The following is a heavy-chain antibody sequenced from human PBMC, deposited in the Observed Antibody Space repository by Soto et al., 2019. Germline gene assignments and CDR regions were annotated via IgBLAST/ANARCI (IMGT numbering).Heavy chain of an antibody. J-gene: IGHJ5*02. D-gene: IGHD6-19*01. CDR1: GGTFSNCA. CDR3: AREGGWYDYSTLDSTEGWFDP. CDR2: IIPSFGTT. Sequence: QVQLVQSGAEVKRPGSSVKVSCKASGGTFSNCAISWVRQAPGQGLEWMGGIIPSFGTTHYAQKFQHRVTITADVSTRTSYMELRSLGPDDTGVYFCAREGGWYDYSTLDSTEGWFDPWGRGTLVIVSS. V-gene: IGHV1-69*01.